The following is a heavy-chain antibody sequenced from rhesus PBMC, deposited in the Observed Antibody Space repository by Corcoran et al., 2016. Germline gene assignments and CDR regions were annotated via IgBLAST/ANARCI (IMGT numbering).Heavy chain of an antibody. CDR2: IRSKSNNYET. Sequence: EVQLVESGGGLVQPGGSLRLSCAASGFTFSSSAMHWVRQASGKGLEWVGRIRSKSNNYETGYAASVKGRFTISREYSKNTAYLQMNSLKTEDTAVYYCARGGLVGTARGTFDYWGQGVLVTVSS. D-gene: IGHD5-24*01. J-gene: IGHJ4*01. CDR1: GFTFSSSA. CDR3: ARGGLVGTARGTFDY. V-gene: IGHV3-118*01.